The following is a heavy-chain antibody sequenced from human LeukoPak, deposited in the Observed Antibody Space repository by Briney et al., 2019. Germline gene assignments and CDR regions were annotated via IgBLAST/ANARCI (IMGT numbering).Heavy chain of an antibody. CDR3: ARSVAGITWFDP. Sequence: GGSLRLACTASGFTFSNSGMHWVRQAPGKGLEWVAFIRYDGSNEFYVDSVKGRFTISRDNSMNTLNLQMSSLRPEDTAVYYCARSVAGITWFDPWGQGTLVTVSS. J-gene: IGHJ5*02. D-gene: IGHD6-19*01. CDR1: GFTFSNSG. CDR2: IRYDGSNE. V-gene: IGHV3-30*02.